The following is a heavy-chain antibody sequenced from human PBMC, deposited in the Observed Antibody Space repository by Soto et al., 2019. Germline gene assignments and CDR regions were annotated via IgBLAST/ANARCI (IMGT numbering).Heavy chain of an antibody. V-gene: IGHV1-46*01. Sequence: XSVKVSCRPSGYSFIGDYMHWVRRAPGQGLEWMGIINPSGGSTSYAQKFQGRVTMTRDTSTSTVYMELSSLRSEDTAVYYCATGSVTPGAFDIWGQGTMVTVSS. D-gene: IGHD4-17*01. CDR3: ATGSVTPGAFDI. J-gene: IGHJ3*02. CDR2: INPSGGST. CDR1: GYSFIGDY.